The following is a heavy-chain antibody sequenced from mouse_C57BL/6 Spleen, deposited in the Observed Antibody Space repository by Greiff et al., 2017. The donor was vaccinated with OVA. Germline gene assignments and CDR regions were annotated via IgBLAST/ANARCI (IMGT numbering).Heavy chain of an antibody. CDR3: ARREYGSSYVDWYFDF. CDR2: IYPGSGST. Sequence: QVQLQQPGAEPVKPGASVKMSCKASGYTFTSYWITWVKQRPGQGLEWIGDIYPGSGSTNYNEKFKSKATLTVDTSSSTAYMQLSSLTSEDSAVYYCARREYGSSYVDWYFDFWGTGTTVTVSS. V-gene: IGHV1-55*01. CDR1: GYTFTSYW. J-gene: IGHJ1*03. D-gene: IGHD1-1*01.